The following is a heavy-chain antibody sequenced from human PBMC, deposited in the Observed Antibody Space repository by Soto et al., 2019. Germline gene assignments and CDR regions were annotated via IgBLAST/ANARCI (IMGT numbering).Heavy chain of an antibody. J-gene: IGHJ4*02. D-gene: IGHD3-22*01. CDR1: GYTFTGYH. Sequence: ASVKVSCKASGYTFTGYHMHWVRQAPGQGLEWMGWINPNSGGTNYAQKFQGRVTMTRDTSISTAYMEVSRLTSDDTAVYYCARDLMSGYYYYYFDYWGQGTLVTVSS. CDR3: ARDLMSGYYYYYFDY. CDR2: INPNSGGT. V-gene: IGHV1-2*02.